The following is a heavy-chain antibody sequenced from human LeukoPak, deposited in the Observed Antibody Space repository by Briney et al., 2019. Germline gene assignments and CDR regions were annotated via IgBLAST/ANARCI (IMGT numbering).Heavy chain of an antibody. CDR2: IIPIFGTA. J-gene: IGHJ4*02. CDR1: GGTFSSYA. D-gene: IGHD5-12*01. CDR3: ARGGQYSGYDYDY. V-gene: IGHV1-69*13. Sequence: ASVKVSCKASGGTFSSYAISWVRLAPGQGLEWMGGIIPIFGTANYAQKFQGRVTITADESTSTAYMELSSLRSEDTAVYYCARGGQYSGYDYDYWGQGTLVTVSS.